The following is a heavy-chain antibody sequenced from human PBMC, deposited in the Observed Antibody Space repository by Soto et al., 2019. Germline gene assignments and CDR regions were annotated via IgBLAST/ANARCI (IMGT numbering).Heavy chain of an antibody. CDR1: GGSISSGGYY. Sequence: QVQLQESGPGLVKPSQTLSLTCTVSGGSISSGGYYWSWIRQHPGKGLEWIGYIYYSGSTYYNPSLKMRVTISVDTSKNQFSLKLSSVTAADTAVYYCARVHGGYYDSSGYSHNWFDPWGQGTLVTVSS. CDR2: IYYSGST. V-gene: IGHV4-31*03. CDR3: ARVHGGYYDSSGYSHNWFDP. D-gene: IGHD3-22*01. J-gene: IGHJ5*02.